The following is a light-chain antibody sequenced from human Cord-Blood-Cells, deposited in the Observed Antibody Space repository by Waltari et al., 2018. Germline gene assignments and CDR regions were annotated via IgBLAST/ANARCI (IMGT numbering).Light chain of an antibody. Sequence: EIVMTQSPATLSVPPGERATLSCRASQSVSSNLAWYQQKPGQAPRLLIYGASTRATGIPARFSGSGSGTEFTLTIGSLQSEDFAVYYCQQYNNWLPITFGQGTRLEIK. CDR2: GAS. CDR3: QQYNNWLPIT. V-gene: IGKV3-15*01. J-gene: IGKJ5*01. CDR1: QSVSSN.